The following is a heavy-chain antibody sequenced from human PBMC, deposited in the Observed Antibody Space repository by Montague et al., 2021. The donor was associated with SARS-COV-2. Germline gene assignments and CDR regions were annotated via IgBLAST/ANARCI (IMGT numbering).Heavy chain of an antibody. V-gene: IGHV6-1*01. CDR1: GDSVSSNSAA. D-gene: IGHD3-10*01. J-gene: IGHJ4*02. Sequence: CAISGDSVSSNSAAWNWIRQSPSRGLEWLVRTYYRSKWYNDYAVSVKSRITINPDTSKNQFSLQLNSVTPEDTAVYYCARGGWGAPGTGRLFDYWGQGTLVTVSS. CDR2: TYYRSKWYN. CDR3: ARGGWGAPGTGRLFDY.